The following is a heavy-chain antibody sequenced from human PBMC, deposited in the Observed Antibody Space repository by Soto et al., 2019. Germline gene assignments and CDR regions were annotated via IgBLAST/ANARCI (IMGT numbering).Heavy chain of an antibody. Sequence: ASETLSLTCTVSGGSISSGDYYWSWIRQPPGKGLEWIGEINHSGSTNYNPSLKSRVTISVDTSKNQFSLKLSSVTAADTAVYYCARTYDFWSGYFPDYWGQGTLVTVSS. CDR2: INHSGST. V-gene: IGHV4-39*07. CDR1: GGSISSGDYY. D-gene: IGHD3-3*01. J-gene: IGHJ4*02. CDR3: ARTYDFWSGYFPDY.